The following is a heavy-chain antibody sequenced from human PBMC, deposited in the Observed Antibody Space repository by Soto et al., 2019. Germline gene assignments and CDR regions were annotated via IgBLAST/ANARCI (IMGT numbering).Heavy chain of an antibody. Sequence: VGSLRLSCAASGFTFSSYSMNWVRQAPGKGLEWVSSISSSSSYIYYADSVKGRFTISRDNAKNSLYLQMNSLRAEDTAVYYCASAEYYYDSSGWYYWGQGTLVTVSP. CDR2: ISSSSSYI. V-gene: IGHV3-21*01. CDR1: GFTFSSYS. CDR3: ASAEYYYDSSGWYY. J-gene: IGHJ4*02. D-gene: IGHD3-22*01.